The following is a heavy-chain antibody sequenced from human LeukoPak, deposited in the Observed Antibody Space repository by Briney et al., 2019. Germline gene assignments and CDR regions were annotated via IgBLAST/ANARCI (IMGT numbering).Heavy chain of an antibody. CDR3: ARFRYTSGTHPDY. V-gene: IGHV5-51*01. J-gene: IGHJ4*02. Sequence: GESLQISCKGSGYSFASYWIGWVRQMPGKGLEWMGIIYPGHSDTRYSPSFQGQVTISADKSISTAYLHWSSLKASDTAMYYCARFRYTSGTHPDYWGQGTLVTVSS. D-gene: IGHD6-19*01. CDR2: IYPGHSDT. CDR1: GYSFASYW.